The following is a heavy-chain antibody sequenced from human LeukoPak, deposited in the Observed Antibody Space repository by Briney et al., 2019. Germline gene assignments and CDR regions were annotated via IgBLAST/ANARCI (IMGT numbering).Heavy chain of an antibody. D-gene: IGHD6-13*01. J-gene: IGHJ4*02. CDR3: ARTWSAGTLDY. CDR1: GFTFSSFA. CDR2: ISYDGSKK. Sequence: TGGSLRLSCAASGFTFSSFAMHWVRQAPGKGLQWVAVISYDGSKKYFADSVKGRFTISRDNSKNTLYLQMDSLRTEDTAVYYCARTWSAGTLDYWGQRTLVTVSS. V-gene: IGHV3-30*04.